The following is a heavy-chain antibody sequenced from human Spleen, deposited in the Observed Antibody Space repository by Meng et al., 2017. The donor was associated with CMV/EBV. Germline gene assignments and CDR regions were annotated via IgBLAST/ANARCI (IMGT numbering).Heavy chain of an antibody. CDR2: ISPHNEKT. J-gene: IGHJ4*02. D-gene: IGHD6-13*01. Sequence: SCKASGANFMSIGVSWVLQVRGQGLEWMGWISPHNEKTNYARKFRGRILMTTEVSTSTAYMELWRLTTDDTAVYFCAYLNTGGGTAEWGQGTLVTVSS. V-gene: IGHV1-18*01. CDR3: AYLNTGGGTAE. CDR1: GANFMSIG.